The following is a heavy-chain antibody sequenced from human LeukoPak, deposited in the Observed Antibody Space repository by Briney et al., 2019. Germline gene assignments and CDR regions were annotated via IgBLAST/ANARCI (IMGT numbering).Heavy chain of an antibody. CDR1: GYTFTSYG. D-gene: IGHD3-22*01. CDR3: ARVNEMYYDSSGYYSSDNWFDP. V-gene: IGHV1-18*01. CDR2: ISAYNGNT. J-gene: IGHJ5*02. Sequence: GASVKVSCKASGYTFTSYGISWVRQAPGQGLEWMGWISAYNGNTNYAQKLQGRVTMTTDTSTSTAYMELRSLRSDDTAVYYCARVNEMYYDSSGYYSSDNWFDPWGQGTLVTVSS.